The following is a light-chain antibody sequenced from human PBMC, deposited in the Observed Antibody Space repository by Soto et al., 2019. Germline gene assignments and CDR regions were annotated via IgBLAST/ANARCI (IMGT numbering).Light chain of an antibody. CDR2: GAS. Sequence: EIVMTQSPATLSVSPGERATLSCRASQSVRSSLAWYQQIPGQAPRLLVYGASARATGIPARFSGSGSGTEFTLTISSLQSEDFAVYYCQQYNDWPQTFGQGTRWIS. V-gene: IGKV3D-15*01. J-gene: IGKJ1*01. CDR1: QSVRSS. CDR3: QQYNDWPQT.